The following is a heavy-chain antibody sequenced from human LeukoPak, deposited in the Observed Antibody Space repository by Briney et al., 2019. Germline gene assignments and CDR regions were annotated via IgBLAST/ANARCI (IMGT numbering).Heavy chain of an antibody. CDR1: GYTLTELS. CDR2: FDPEDGET. CDR3: VVYYGSGSYYTYSFDY. J-gene: IGHJ4*02. D-gene: IGHD3-10*01. V-gene: IGHV1-24*01. Sequence: ASLKVSCKVSGYTLTELSMHRVRQTPGKGLEWMGDFDPEDGETIYAQKFQGRVTMTEDTSTDTAYIELSSLRSEDTAVYYCVVYYGSGSYYTYSFDYWGQGTLVTVSS.